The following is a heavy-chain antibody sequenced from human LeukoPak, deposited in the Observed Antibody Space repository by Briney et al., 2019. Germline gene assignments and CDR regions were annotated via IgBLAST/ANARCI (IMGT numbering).Heavy chain of an antibody. CDR3: AGSELRFLEWLSPNHWFDP. D-gene: IGHD3-3*01. CDR2: IYYSGRT. CDR1: GGSINNYY. J-gene: IGHJ5*02. V-gene: IGHV4-59*01. Sequence: SETLSLTCTVSGGSINNYYWNWIRQPPGKGLEWIGCIYYSGRTNYNPALKSRVSMSIDTSKNQFSLKLSSVTAADTAVYFCAGSELRFLEWLSPNHWFDPWGQGTLVTVSS.